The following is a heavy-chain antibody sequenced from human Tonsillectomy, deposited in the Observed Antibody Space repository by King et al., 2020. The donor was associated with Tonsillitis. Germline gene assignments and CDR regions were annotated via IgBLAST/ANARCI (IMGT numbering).Heavy chain of an antibody. V-gene: IGHV3-49*04. D-gene: IGHD3-22*01. J-gene: IGHJ4*02. CDR1: GFTFGDYA. Sequence: VQLVESGGGLVQPGRSLRLSCTASGFTFGDYAMSWVRQAPGKGLEWVGFIRSKAYGGSTEYAASVKGRFTISRDDSKFIAYLQMNSLKTEDTTVYYCTRDLLPIYYYDCSGYFYWGQGTLVTVAS. CDR2: IRSKAYGGST. CDR3: TRDLLPIYYYDCSGYFY.